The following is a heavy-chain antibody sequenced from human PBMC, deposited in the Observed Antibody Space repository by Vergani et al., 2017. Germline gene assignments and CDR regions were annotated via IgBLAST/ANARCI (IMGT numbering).Heavy chain of an antibody. D-gene: IGHD2-2*01. CDR3: AKVCGSTSCPYGGGAFDV. J-gene: IGHJ3*01. Sequence: QLLESGGGLIQPGGSLRLSCAASGFTFNSYAMTWVRQAPGKGLEWVSGINNNGGSTYYADSVKGRFTISRDNSKKPLYLQMTDLGAEDTATYYCAKVCGSTSCPYGGGAFDVWGHGTMVTVSS. CDR2: INNNGGST. CDR1: GFTFNSYA. V-gene: IGHV3-23*01.